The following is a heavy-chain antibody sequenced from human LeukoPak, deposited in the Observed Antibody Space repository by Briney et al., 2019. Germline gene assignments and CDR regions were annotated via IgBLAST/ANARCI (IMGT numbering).Heavy chain of an antibody. V-gene: IGHV5-51*01. CDR1: GYSFTNCW. J-gene: IGHJ4*02. CDR3: ARPRRAERDEDF. D-gene: IGHD1-1*01. CDR2: INPGDTNF. Sequence: GESLKISCKASGYSFTNCWIGWVRQMPEKGLEWMGMINPGDTNFAYSPSFQGQVTISADRSISTAYLQWSSLKASDTAMYYCARPRRAERDEDFWGQGTLVTVSS.